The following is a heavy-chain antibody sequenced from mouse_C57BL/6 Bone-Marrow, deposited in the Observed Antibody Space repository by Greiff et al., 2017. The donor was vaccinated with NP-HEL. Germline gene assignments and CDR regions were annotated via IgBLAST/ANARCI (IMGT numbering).Heavy chain of an antibody. CDR3: ARTNWDFDY. D-gene: IGHD4-1*02. Sequence: EVQGVESGGGLVQPGGSLSLSCAASGFTFTDYYMSWVRQPPGKALEWLGIIRNKANGYTTEYSASVKGRFTISRDNSQSILYLQMKALRAEDSATYYSARTNWDFDYWGQGTTLTVSS. CDR1: GFTFTDYY. V-gene: IGHV7-3*01. CDR2: IRNKANGYTT. J-gene: IGHJ2*01.